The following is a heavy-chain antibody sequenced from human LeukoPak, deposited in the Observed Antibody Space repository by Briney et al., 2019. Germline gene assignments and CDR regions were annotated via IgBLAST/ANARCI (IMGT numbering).Heavy chain of an antibody. CDR3: ARDFGGRYAFDI. CDR1: GGSISSYY. CDR2: IYYSGST. D-gene: IGHD3-16*01. J-gene: IGHJ3*02. V-gene: IGHV4-59*12. Sequence: SETLSLTCTVSGGSISSYYWSWIRQPPGKGLEWIGYIYYSGSTNYNPSLKSRVTISVDTSKNHFSLKLRSVTAADTAVYYCARDFGGRYAFDIWGQGTMVTVSS.